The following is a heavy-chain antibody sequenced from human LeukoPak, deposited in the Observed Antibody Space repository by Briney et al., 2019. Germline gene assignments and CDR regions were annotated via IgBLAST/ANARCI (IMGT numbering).Heavy chain of an antibody. CDR2: ISSSGSTI. D-gene: IGHD1-26*01. CDR3: ARALTPFSGSYYTVWFDP. V-gene: IGHV3-11*04. Sequence: GGSLRLSCAASGFTFSDYYMSWIRQAPGKGLEWVSYISSSGSTIYYADSVRGRFTISRDNAKNSLYLQMNSLRAEDTAVYYRARALTPFSGSYYTVWFDPWGQGTLVTVSS. J-gene: IGHJ5*02. CDR1: GFTFSDYY.